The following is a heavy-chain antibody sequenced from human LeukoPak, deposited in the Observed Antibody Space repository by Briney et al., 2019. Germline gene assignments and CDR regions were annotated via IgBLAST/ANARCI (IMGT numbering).Heavy chain of an antibody. V-gene: IGHV3-23*01. CDR2: ISGSGGST. CDR1: GLSITSYS. Sequence: GGSLRLSCAASGLSITSYSMNWVRQAPGKGLEWVSAISGSGGSTYYADSVKGRFTISRDNSKNTLYLQMNSPRAEDTAVYYCATFDYGDYYWGQGTLVTVSS. D-gene: IGHD4-17*01. CDR3: ATFDYGDYY. J-gene: IGHJ4*02.